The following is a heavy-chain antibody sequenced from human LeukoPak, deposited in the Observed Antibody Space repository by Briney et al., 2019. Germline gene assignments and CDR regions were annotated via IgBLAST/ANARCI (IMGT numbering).Heavy chain of an antibody. CDR2: INHSGST. J-gene: IGHJ6*02. D-gene: IGHD5-12*01. CDR1: GGTFSGYY. CDR3: ARDIVATIGRSYYYYYGMDV. V-gene: IGHV4-34*01. Sequence: SGTLSLTCAGYGGTFSGYYWSWLRQPPGKGLEWIGEINHSGSTNYNPSLKSRVTISVDTSKNQFSLKLSSVTAADTAVYYCARDIVATIGRSYYYYYGMDVWGQGTTVTVSS.